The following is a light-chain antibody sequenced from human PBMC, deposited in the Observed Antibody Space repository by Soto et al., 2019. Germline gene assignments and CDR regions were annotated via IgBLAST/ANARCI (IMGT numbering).Light chain of an antibody. CDR1: NIGSKS. J-gene: IGLJ3*02. CDR3: QVWDSSSAPAV. V-gene: IGLV3-21*02. Sequence: SYELTQPPSVSVAPGQTARITCGGNNIGSKSVHWYQQKPCQAPVLVVYDDSDRPSGIPERFSGSNSGNTATLTISRVEAGDEADYYCQVWDSSSAPAVFGGGTKLTVL. CDR2: DDS.